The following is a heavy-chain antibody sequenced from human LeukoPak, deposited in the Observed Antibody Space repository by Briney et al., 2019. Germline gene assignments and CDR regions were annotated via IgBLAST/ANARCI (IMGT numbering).Heavy chain of an antibody. D-gene: IGHD3-16*01. J-gene: IGHJ3*02. CDR1: GGSISSYY. Sequence: SETLSLTCTVSGGSISSYYWSWIRQPPGKGLEWIGYIYYGGSTNYNPSLKSRVTISVDTSKNQFSLKLSSVTAADTAVYYCARDGASSLAFDTWGQGTMVTVSS. CDR2: IYYGGST. V-gene: IGHV4-59*01. CDR3: ARDGASSLAFDT.